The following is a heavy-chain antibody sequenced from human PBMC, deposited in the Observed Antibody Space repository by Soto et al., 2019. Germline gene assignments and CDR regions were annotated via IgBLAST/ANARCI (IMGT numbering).Heavy chain of an antibody. J-gene: IGHJ4*01. Sequence: ASVKVSCKASGYTFTYYYIHWVRLAPGHGLEWMGWINPKNGGTSHARKFQGRVTMTRDTSRSTVYMELNRLTSDDRAVYYCARRDTYGSFEYWGPGTLVNVS. CDR1: GYTFTYYY. V-gene: IGHV1-2*02. CDR3: ARRDTYGSFEY. D-gene: IGHD5-18*01. CDR2: INPKNGGT.